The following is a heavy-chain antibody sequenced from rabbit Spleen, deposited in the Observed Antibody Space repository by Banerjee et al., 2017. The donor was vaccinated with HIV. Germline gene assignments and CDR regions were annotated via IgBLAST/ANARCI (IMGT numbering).Heavy chain of an antibody. CDR3: VRGASTSGYYNL. J-gene: IGHJ4*01. V-gene: IGHV1S40*01. CDR2: IDPVFGSP. CDR1: GVSFNDKDV. D-gene: IGHD1-1*01. Sequence: QSLEESGGDLVKPGASLTLTCKASGVSFNDKDVMCWVRQAPGKGLEWIGLIDPVFGSPYYATWVNGRFTISSHNAQNTLYLQLNSLTAADTATYFCVRGASTSGYYNLWGPGTLVTVS.